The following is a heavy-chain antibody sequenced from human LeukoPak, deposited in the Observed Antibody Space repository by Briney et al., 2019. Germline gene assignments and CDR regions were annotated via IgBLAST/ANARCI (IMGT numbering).Heavy chain of an antibody. D-gene: IGHD3-10*01. Sequence: GGSPRLSCAASGFTFSRFGMHWVRQAPGKGLEWVALISYDGNNESYGDSVKGRFTISRDNAKNSLYLQMNSLRAEDTAVYYCARDLISMIRGVSSLDPWGQGTLVTVSS. CDR3: ARDLISMIRGVSSLDP. CDR1: GFTFSRFG. CDR2: ISYDGNNE. J-gene: IGHJ5*02. V-gene: IGHV3-30*03.